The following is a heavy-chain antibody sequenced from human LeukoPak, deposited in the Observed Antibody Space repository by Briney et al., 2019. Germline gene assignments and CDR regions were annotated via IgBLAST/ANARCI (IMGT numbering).Heavy chain of an antibody. CDR1: GFSLSTSGVG. CDR2: IYWDDDK. V-gene: IGHV2-5*02. Sequence: SGPTLVNPTQTLTLTCTFSGFSLSTSGVGVGWIRQPPGKALEWLALIYWDDDKRYSPSLKSMLTITKYTSKNQVVLTMTNMDPVDTATYYCAHRQSGYGDYFGAFDIWGQGTMVTVSS. D-gene: IGHD4-17*01. J-gene: IGHJ3*02. CDR3: AHRQSGYGDYFGAFDI.